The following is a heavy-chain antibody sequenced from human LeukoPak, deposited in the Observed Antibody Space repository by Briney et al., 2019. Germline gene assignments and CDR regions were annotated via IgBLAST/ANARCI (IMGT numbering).Heavy chain of an antibody. V-gene: IGHV4-59*08. CDR2: NSGST. J-gene: IGHJ3*02. CDR1: GDSISSYF. Sequence: SETLSLTCTVSGDSISSYFWSWIRQPPGKGLEWIGYNSGSTNYNPSLKSRVTVLLDRSKNQFSLKLSSVTAADTAVYYCARGRGYGGNYLRSFDIWGQGTMVTVSS. D-gene: IGHD1-26*01. CDR3: ARGRGYGGNYLRSFDI.